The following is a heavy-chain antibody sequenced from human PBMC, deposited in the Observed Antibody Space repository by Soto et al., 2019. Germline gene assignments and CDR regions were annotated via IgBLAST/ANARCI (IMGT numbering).Heavy chain of an antibody. CDR1: GGTFSTYA. D-gene: IGHD1-26*01. V-gene: IGHV1-69*01. Sequence: QVQLVQSGAEVKKPGSSVKVSCKASGGTFSTYAITWVRQAPGQGLEWLGGIIPIFGTTDYARKCQGRVTITAAESTSTVVIELSSLTSEDTAVYYCARGVGAYYFDYWGQGTLVTVSS. CDR3: ARGVGAYYFDY. J-gene: IGHJ4*02. CDR2: IIPIFGTT.